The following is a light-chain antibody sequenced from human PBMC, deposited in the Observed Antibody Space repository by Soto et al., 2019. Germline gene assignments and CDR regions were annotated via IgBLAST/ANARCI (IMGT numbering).Light chain of an antibody. CDR2: GNS. Sequence: QSVLTQPPSVSGAPGQRVTISCTGSSSNIGAGYDVHWYQQLPGTAPKLLIYGNSNRPSGVPXRFSGSKSGTSASLAITGXXXEDEAXXXXQSYDSSLSAPVFGTGTKLTVL. V-gene: IGLV1-40*01. CDR1: SSNIGAGYD. CDR3: QSYDSSLSAPV. J-gene: IGLJ1*01.